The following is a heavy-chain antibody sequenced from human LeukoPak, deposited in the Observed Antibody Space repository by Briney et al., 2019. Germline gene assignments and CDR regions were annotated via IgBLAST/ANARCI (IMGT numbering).Heavy chain of an antibody. J-gene: IGHJ4*02. V-gene: IGHV4-59*08. CDR1: GVTIRNYY. Sequence: SETLSLTCTVSGVTIRNYYWIWIRQPPGKGLEWIGYISYSGSTNYNPFLKSRVTISVGRSRYQFSLKLTSVTAADTAVYDCARQTGQQLPSLYWGQGTLVTVSS. CDR2: ISYSGST. D-gene: IGHD6-13*01. CDR3: ARQTGQQLPSLY.